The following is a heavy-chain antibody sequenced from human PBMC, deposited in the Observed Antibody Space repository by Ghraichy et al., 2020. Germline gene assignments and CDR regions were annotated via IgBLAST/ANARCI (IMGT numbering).Heavy chain of an antibody. J-gene: IGHJ4*02. CDR2: ISWNSGSI. CDR3: AKFGDSHWYGGPLDY. Sequence: SLNISCAASGFTFDDYAMHWVRQAPGKGLEWVSGISWNSGSIGYADSVKGRFTISRDNAKNSLYLQMNSLRAEDTALYYCAKFGDSHWYGGPLDYWGQGTLVTVSS. V-gene: IGHV3-9*01. CDR1: GFTFDDYA. D-gene: IGHD3-10*01.